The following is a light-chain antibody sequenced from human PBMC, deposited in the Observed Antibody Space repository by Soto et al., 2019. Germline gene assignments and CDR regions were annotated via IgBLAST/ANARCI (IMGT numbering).Light chain of an antibody. CDR1: QSVSSSY. J-gene: IGKJ1*01. V-gene: IGKV3-20*01. Sequence: EIVLTQSPGTLSLSPGERATLSCRASQSVSSSYLAWYQQKPGQAPRLLIYDASSRATGVPDRFSGSGSGTDFTLTIGRLEPEDVAVYYCQQYGSSLRTFGQGTKVDIK. CDR3: QQYGSSLRT. CDR2: DAS.